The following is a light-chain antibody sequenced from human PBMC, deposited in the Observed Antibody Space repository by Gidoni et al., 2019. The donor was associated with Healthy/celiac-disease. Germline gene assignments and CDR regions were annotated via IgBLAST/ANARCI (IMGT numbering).Light chain of an antibody. J-gene: IGLJ1*01. CDR1: SSDVGGYNY. V-gene: IGLV2-14*01. Sequence: QSALTQPASVSGSPGQSITISFTGTSSDVGGYNYVSWYQQHPGKAPKLMIYEVSNRPSGVSNRFSGSKSGNTASLTISGLQAEDEADYYCSSYTSSSKGVFGTGTKVTVL. CDR2: EVS. CDR3: SSYTSSSKGV.